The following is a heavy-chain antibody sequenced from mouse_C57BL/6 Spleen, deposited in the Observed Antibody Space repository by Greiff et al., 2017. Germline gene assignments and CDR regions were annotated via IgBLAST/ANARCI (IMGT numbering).Heavy chain of an antibody. CDR2: IYPRSGNT. J-gene: IGHJ3*01. CDR1: GYTFTSYG. CDR3: AREEGYYGSSRFAY. V-gene: IGHV1-81*01. Sequence: QVQLQQSGAELARPGASVKLSCKASGYTFTSYGISWVKQRTGQGLEWIGEIYPRSGNTYYNEKFKGKATLTADKSSSTAYMELRSLTSEDSAVYFCAREEGYYGSSRFAYWGQGTLVTVSA. D-gene: IGHD1-1*01.